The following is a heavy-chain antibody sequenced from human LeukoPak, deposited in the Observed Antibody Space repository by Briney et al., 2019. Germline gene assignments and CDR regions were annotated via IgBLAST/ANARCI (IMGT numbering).Heavy chain of an antibody. J-gene: IGHJ5*02. CDR1: GGTFSSYP. Sequence: SVKVSCKASGGTFSSYPISWVRQAPGQGLEWMGGIIPIFGTANYAQKFQGRVTITADESTSTAYMELSSLRFEDTAVYYCARGGATMVRGVIRDWFDPWGQGTLVTVSS. CDR3: ARGGATMVRGVIRDWFDP. V-gene: IGHV1-69*01. D-gene: IGHD3-10*01. CDR2: IIPIFGTA.